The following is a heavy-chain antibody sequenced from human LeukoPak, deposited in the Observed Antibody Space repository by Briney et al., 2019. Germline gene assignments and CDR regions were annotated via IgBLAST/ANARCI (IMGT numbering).Heavy chain of an antibody. V-gene: IGHV3-21*01. Sequence: PGGSLRLSCAASGFTFSSYEMNWVRQAPGKGLEWVSSISSSSSYIYYADSVKGRFTISRDNAKNSLYLQMNSLRAEDTAVYYCARDFGARYRYYDSSGYYQRRGLDYWGQGTLVTVSS. CDR1: GFTFSSYE. D-gene: IGHD3-22*01. CDR2: ISSSSSYI. CDR3: ARDFGARYRYYDSSGYYQRRGLDY. J-gene: IGHJ4*02.